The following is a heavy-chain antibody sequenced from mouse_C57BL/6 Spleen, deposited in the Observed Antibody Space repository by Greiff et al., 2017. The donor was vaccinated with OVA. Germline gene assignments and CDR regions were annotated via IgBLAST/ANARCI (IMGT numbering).Heavy chain of an antibody. D-gene: IGHD1-1*01. CDR3: ARADYYGSSLFDY. V-gene: IGHV5-17*01. Sequence: EVMLVESGGGLVKPGGSLKLSCAASGFTFSDYGMHWVRQAPEKGLEWVAYISSGSSTIYYADTVKGRFTISRDNAKNTLFLQMTSLRSEDTAMYYCARADYYGSSLFDYWGQGTTLTVSS. CDR1: GFTFSDYG. J-gene: IGHJ2*01. CDR2: ISSGSSTI.